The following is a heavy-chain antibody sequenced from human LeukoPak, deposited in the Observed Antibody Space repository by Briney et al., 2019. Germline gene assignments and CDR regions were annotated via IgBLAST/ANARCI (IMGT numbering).Heavy chain of an antibody. CDR2: INHSGST. CDR1: GGSFSGYY. Sequence: PSETLSLTCAVYGGSFSGYYWSWIRQPPGKGLEWIGEINHSGSTYYNPSLKSRVTISVDTSKNQFSLKLSSVTAADTAVYYCARYYGDYVVRNYYYGMDVWGQGTTVTVSS. V-gene: IGHV4-34*01. J-gene: IGHJ6*02. D-gene: IGHD4-17*01. CDR3: ARYYGDYVVRNYYYGMDV.